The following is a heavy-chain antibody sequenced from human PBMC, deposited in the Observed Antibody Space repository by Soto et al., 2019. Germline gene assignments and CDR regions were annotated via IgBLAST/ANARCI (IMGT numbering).Heavy chain of an antibody. CDR1: GGTFSSYA. CDR2: IIPIFGTA. CDR3: ARDRQYSSSYYYYGMDV. V-gene: IGHV1-69*01. D-gene: IGHD6-6*01. J-gene: IGHJ6*02. Sequence: QVQLVQSGAEVKKPGSSEKVSCKASGGTFSSYAISWVRQAPGQGLEWMGGIIPIFGTANYAQKFQGRVTITADESTSTAYMELSSLRSEDTAVYYCARDRQYSSSYYYYGMDVWGQGTTVTVSS.